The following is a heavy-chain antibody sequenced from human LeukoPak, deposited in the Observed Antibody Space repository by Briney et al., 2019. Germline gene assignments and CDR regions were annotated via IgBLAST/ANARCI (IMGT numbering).Heavy chain of an antibody. CDR2: IYYSGST. CDR3: ARLPIYSGSYYTVDY. J-gene: IGHJ4*02. V-gene: IGHV4-59*01. D-gene: IGHD1-26*01. CDR1: GGSISSYY. Sequence: PSETLSLTCTVSGGSISSYYWSWIRQPPGKGLEWIGYIYYSGSTNYNPSLKSRVTISVDTSKNQLSLKLSSVTAADTAVYYCARLPIYSGSYYTVDYWGQGTLVTVSS.